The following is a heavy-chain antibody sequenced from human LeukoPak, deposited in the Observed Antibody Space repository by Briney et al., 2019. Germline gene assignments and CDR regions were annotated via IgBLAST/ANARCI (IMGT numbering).Heavy chain of an antibody. D-gene: IGHD3-22*01. V-gene: IGHV4-39*07. Sequence: SETLSLTCTVSGGSISSSSSYYWSWIRQPPGKGLEWIGEINHSGSTNYNPSLKSRVTISVDTSKNQFSLKLSSVTAADTAVYYCARRGYFDSKGWFDPWGQGTLVTVSS. J-gene: IGHJ5*02. CDR3: ARRGYFDSKGWFDP. CDR2: INHSGST. CDR1: GGSISSSSSYY.